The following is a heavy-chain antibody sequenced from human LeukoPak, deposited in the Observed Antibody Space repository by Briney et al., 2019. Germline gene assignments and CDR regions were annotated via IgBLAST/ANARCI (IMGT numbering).Heavy chain of an antibody. J-gene: IGHJ4*02. Sequence: GGSLRLSCEASGFTLNTYAIYWVRQAPGKGLEWVSGICGSGGCTYYADSVKGRFTISRDNSKNTVYLQMNSLTADDTAVYYCAKTTVGYSSGLYPGWPADCWGQGTLVTVSS. D-gene: IGHD6-19*01. CDR3: AKTTVGYSSGLYPGWPADC. V-gene: IGHV3-23*01. CDR2: ICGSGGCT. CDR1: GFTLNTYA.